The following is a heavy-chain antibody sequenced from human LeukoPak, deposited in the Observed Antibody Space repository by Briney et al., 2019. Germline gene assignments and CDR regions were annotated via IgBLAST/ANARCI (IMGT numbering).Heavy chain of an antibody. J-gene: IGHJ4*02. CDR2: IIPIFGTA. Sequence: GASVKVSCKASGGTFSSYAISWVRQAPGQGLEWMGGIIPIFGTANYAQKLQGRVTMTTDTSTSTAYMELRSLRSDDTAVYYCARESYYDSSLPDYWGQGTLVTVSS. CDR1: GGTFSSYA. CDR3: ARESYYDSSLPDY. D-gene: IGHD3-22*01. V-gene: IGHV1-69*05.